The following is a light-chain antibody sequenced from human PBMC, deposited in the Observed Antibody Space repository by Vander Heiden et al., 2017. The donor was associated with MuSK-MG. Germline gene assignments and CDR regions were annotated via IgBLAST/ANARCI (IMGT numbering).Light chain of an antibody. CDR1: QSVSSN. CDR2: GAS. J-gene: IGKJ1*01. CDR3: QQYNNWPPWT. V-gene: IGKV3-15*01. Sequence: DIVITQSPPTLSVSPGARATLSCRASQSVSSNLAWYQQIPGQAPRLLIYGASSRATGIPARFSGSGSGTEFTLTISSLQSEDVAVYYCQQYNNWPPWTFGQGTKVEIK.